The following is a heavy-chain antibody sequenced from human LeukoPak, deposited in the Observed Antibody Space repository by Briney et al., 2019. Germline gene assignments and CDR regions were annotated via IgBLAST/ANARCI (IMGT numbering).Heavy chain of an antibody. CDR2: VNSDGSST. V-gene: IGHV3-74*01. D-gene: IGHD6-13*01. CDR3: GRGGKVEQLVLAR. Sequence: GGSLRLSCAASGFTFSNYWMHWVRQAPGKGLVWVSRVNSDGSSTSYADPVKGRFTISRDNAKNTVYLQMNSLRAEDTAVYYCGRGGKVEQLVLARWGQGSLVTVSS. CDR1: GFTFSNYW. J-gene: IGHJ4*02.